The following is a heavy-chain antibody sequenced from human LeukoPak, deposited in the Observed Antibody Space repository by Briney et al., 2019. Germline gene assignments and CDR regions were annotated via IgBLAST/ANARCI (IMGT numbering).Heavy chain of an antibody. D-gene: IGHD6-13*01. CDR2: ISSSSSTI. J-gene: IGHJ4*02. V-gene: IGHV3-48*02. Sequence: GGSLRLSCAASGFTFSSYSMNWVRQAPGKGLEWVSYISSSSSTIYCADSVKGRFTISRDNAKNSLYLQMNSLRDEDTAMYYCARAIVQQLWRFDVGFDYWGQGTQVTVSS. CDR3: ARAIVQQLWRFDVGFDY. CDR1: GFTFSSYS.